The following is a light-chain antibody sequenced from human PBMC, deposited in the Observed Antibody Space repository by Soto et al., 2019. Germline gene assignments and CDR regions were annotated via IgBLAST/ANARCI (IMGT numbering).Light chain of an antibody. CDR2: AAS. V-gene: IGKV1-27*01. Sequence: DIQMTQSPSSLSASVGDRVTITCRASQAISNYLAWYQRKPGKVPKXLIYAASTLHLGVPSRFSGSGSETDLTITISNLQPEDVETYYCQKYNSAPITFGQGTRLEIK. CDR3: QKYNSAPIT. CDR1: QAISNY. J-gene: IGKJ5*01.